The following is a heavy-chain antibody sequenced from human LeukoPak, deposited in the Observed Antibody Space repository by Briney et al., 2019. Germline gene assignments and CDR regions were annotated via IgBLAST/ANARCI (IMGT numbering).Heavy chain of an antibody. CDR1: GGSFSGYY. V-gene: IGHV4-4*07. CDR2: IYTSGST. Sequence: PSETLSLTCAVYGGSFSGYYWSWIRQPAGKGLEWIGRIYTSGSTNYNPSLKSRVTMSVDTSKNQFSLKLSSVTAADTAVYYCARDSSPYSSSCWFDPWGQGTLVTVSS. D-gene: IGHD6-13*01. CDR3: ARDSSPYSSSCWFDP. J-gene: IGHJ5*02.